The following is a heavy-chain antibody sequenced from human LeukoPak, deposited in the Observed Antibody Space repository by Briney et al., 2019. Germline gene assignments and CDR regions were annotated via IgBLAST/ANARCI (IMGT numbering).Heavy chain of an antibody. CDR1: GGSISSYY. CDR3: ASHYDFWRETYYYYMDV. J-gene: IGHJ6*03. V-gene: IGHV4-59*01. Sequence: PSETLSLTCTVSGGSISSYYWSWIRQPPGKGLEWIGYIYYSGSTNYNPSLKSRVTISVDTSKNQFSLKLSSVTAADTAVYYCASHYDFWRETYYYYMDVWGKGTTVTVSS. D-gene: IGHD3-3*01. CDR2: IYYSGST.